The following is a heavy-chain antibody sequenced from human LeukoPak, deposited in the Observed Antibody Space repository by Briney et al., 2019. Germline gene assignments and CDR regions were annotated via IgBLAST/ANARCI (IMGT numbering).Heavy chain of an antibody. J-gene: IGHJ5*02. Sequence: SETLSLTCTVSGGSISSYYWSWIRQPPGKGLEWIGYIYYSGSTNYNPSLKSRVTISVDTSKNQFSLKLSSVTAADTAVYYCARETRSSGFDPWGQGTLVTVSS. CDR2: IYYSGST. V-gene: IGHV4-59*01. CDR1: GGSISSYY. D-gene: IGHD3-10*01. CDR3: ARETRSSGFDP.